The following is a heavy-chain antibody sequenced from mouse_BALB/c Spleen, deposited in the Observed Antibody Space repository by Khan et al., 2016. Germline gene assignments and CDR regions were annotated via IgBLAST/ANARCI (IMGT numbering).Heavy chain of an antibody. V-gene: IGHV1-69*02. CDR3: TRGESTMIRGFAY. D-gene: IGHD2-4*01. J-gene: IGHJ3*01. CDR2: PFPSDSYT. CDR1: GYTFTSYW. Sequence: QVQLKQSGAELVRPGASVKLSCKASGYTFTSYWINWMKQRPGQGLEWIGNPFPSDSYTNYNQKFRDKATLTVDKSSSTAYMQLSSPTYEDSAVYYCTRGESTMIRGFAYWGQGTLVTVSA.